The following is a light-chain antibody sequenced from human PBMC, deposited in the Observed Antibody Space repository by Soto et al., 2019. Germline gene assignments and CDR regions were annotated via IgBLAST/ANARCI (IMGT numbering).Light chain of an antibody. V-gene: IGLV2-14*03. CDR2: DVS. CDR1: ISAIGLYKF. Sequence: QSALTQPASVSGSPGQSITISCTGTISAIGLYKFVSWYQHHPGKAPKLIIFDVSSRASGISNRFSGSKSGNTASLTISGLQAEDEADYYCTSYTTDSSVVVFGGGTQVTVL. J-gene: IGLJ2*01. CDR3: TSYTTDSSVVV.